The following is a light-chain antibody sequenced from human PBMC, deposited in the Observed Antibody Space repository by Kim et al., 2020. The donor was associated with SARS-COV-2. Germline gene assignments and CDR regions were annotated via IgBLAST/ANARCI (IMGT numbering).Light chain of an antibody. Sequence: EIVLTQSPGTLSLSPGEGATLSCRASQSVSSSHLAWYQQKPGQAPRLLIYGAASRATGIPDRFSGSGSGTGFTLTISRLEPEDFALYYCQQYGTSPWTFGQGTKVEIK. CDR1: QSVSSSH. CDR2: GAA. CDR3: QQYGTSPWT. J-gene: IGKJ1*01. V-gene: IGKV3-20*01.